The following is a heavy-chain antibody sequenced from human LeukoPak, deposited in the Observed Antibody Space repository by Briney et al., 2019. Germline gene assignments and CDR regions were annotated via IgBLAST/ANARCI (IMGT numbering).Heavy chain of an antibody. CDR3: ARERAESMVRGVCDY. D-gene: IGHD3-10*01. CDR2: IYHSGRT. CDR1: GGSISSRNW. V-gene: IGHV4-4*02. J-gene: IGHJ4*02. Sequence: KASETLSLTCAVSGGSISSRNWWSWVRPAPGKGLEWIGEIYHSGRTNYNPSLKSRVTISVDTSKNQFSLKLSSVTAADTAVYYCARERAESMVRGVCDYWGQGTLVTVSS.